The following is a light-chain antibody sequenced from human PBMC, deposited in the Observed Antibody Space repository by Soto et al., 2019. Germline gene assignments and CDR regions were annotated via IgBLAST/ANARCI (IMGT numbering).Light chain of an antibody. CDR1: QDIEKW. CDR3: LQVANFPRT. Sequence: GDTINITCRASQDIEKWLAWYQQKPGRAPKVLIYAASHLESGVPSRFSGSGSGTEFSLTISSLQTEDFATYYCLQVANFPRTFGQGTKVDIK. J-gene: IGKJ1*01. V-gene: IGKV1-12*01. CDR2: AAS.